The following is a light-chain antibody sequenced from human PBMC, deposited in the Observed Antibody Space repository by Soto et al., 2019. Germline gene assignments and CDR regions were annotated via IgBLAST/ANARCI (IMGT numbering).Light chain of an antibody. CDR2: GAS. Sequence: ENVLRQSLGTLVLSPGERATLSCRASQTVSSYLTWYQQRPGQAPRLLISGASRRATGIPDRFSGSGSGTDVTLTISRLEPEDFALYYCQQYGTLPITFGQGTRLEIK. CDR1: QTVSSY. CDR3: QQYGTLPIT. V-gene: IGKV3-20*01. J-gene: IGKJ5*01.